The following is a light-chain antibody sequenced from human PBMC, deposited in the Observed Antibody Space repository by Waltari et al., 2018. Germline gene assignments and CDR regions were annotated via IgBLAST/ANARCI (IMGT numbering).Light chain of an antibody. Sequence: EIVLTQSPGTLSLSPGERVTLSCRASQRVSSRWLAWYQQKPGQAPRLRIYGASSRATGIPDRFSGSGSGTDFTLTIARLEPEDFAMYYCQQYGNSAPITFGQGTRLEIK. CDR2: GAS. J-gene: IGKJ5*01. V-gene: IGKV3-20*01. CDR1: QRVSSRW. CDR3: QQYGNSAPIT.